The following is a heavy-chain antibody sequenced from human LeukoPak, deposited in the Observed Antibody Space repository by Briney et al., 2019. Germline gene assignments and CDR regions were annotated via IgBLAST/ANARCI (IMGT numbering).Heavy chain of an antibody. CDR2: IIPIFGTA. V-gene: IGHV1-69*13. D-gene: IGHD1-26*01. J-gene: IGHJ4*02. CDR1: GGTFSSYA. Sequence: SVKVSCKASGGTFSSYAISWVRQAPGQGLEWMGGIIPIFGTANYAQKFQGRATITADESTSTAYMELSSLRSEDTAVYYCAREPSYSGSYFDYWGQGTLVTVSS. CDR3: AREPSYSGSYFDY.